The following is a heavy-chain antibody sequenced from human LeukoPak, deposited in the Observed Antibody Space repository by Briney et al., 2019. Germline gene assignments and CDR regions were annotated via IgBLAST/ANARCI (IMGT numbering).Heavy chain of an antibody. CDR2: ISSSGSTI. CDR1: GFTFSSYA. CDR3: ARGVRGVIIRLSPWFDP. D-gene: IGHD3-10*02. V-gene: IGHV3-48*04. J-gene: IGHJ5*02. Sequence: GGSLRLSCAASGFTFSSYAMSWVRQAPGKGLEWVSYISSSGSTIYYADSVKGRFTISRDNAKNSLYLQMNSLRAEDTAVYYCARGVRGVIIRLSPWFDPWGQGTLVTVSS.